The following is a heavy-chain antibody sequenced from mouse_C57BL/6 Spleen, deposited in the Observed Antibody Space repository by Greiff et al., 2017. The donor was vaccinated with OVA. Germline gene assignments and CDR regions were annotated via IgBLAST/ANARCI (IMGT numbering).Heavy chain of an antibody. CDR1: GYTFTDYY. CDR3: ARSVYDY. D-gene: IGHD6-2*01. J-gene: IGHJ2*01. V-gene: IGHV1-26*01. CDR2: INPNNGGT. Sequence: VQLQQSGPELVKPGASVKISCKASGYTFTDYYMNWVKQSHGKSLEWIGDINPNNGGTSYNQKFKGKATLTVDKSSSTAYMELRSLTSEDSAVYYCARSVYDYWGQGTTLTVSS.